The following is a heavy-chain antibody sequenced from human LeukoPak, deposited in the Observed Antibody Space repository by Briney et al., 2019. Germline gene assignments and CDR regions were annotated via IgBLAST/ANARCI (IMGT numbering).Heavy chain of an antibody. J-gene: IGHJ4*02. V-gene: IGHV4-39*07. Sequence: SETLSLTCTVSGGSISGSSYYWGWIRQPPGKGLEWIGSIYYSGSTYYNPSLKSRVTISVDTSKNQFSLKLSSVTAADTAVYYCARAVDSSSSAYFDYWGQGTLVTVSS. D-gene: IGHD6-6*01. CDR1: GGSISGSSYY. CDR3: ARAVDSSSSAYFDY. CDR2: IYYSGST.